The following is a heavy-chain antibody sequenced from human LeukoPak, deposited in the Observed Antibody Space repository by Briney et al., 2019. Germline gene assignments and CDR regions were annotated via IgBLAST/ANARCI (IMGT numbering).Heavy chain of an antibody. Sequence: ASVKVSCKASGGTFSSYAISWVRQATGQGLEWMGWMNPNSGNTGYAQKFQGRVTITRNTSISTAYMELSSLRSEDTAVYYCARVGGSCSSTSCYTVDVWGKGTTVTVSS. D-gene: IGHD2-2*02. CDR3: ARVGGSCSSTSCYTVDV. V-gene: IGHV1-8*03. J-gene: IGHJ6*04. CDR1: GGTFSSYA. CDR2: MNPNSGNT.